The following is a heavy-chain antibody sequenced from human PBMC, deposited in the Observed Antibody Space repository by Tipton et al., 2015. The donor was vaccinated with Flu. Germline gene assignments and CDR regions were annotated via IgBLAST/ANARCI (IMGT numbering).Heavy chain of an antibody. V-gene: IGHV3-74*01. CDR3: ASGPTAWYGYFNF. D-gene: IGHD6-13*01. J-gene: IGHJ4*01. Sequence: GSLRLSCAASGFTFSNRLMYWVRQGPGKGLVWVARISLDGSVRDFADSVRGRFTISRDNARNTLYLEMNSLRDEDTAAYYCASGPTAWYGYFNFWGHGTLVTVSS. CDR1: GFTFSNRL. CDR2: ISLDGSVR.